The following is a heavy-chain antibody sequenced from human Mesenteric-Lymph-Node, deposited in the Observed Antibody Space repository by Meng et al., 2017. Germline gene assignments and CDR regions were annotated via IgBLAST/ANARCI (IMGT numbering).Heavy chain of an antibody. D-gene: IGHD5-12*01. CDR2: ISYDGSNK. CDR1: GFTFSSYA. CDR3: ARENLVATPSYYYYGMDV. V-gene: IGHV3-30*01. Sequence: GESLKISCAASGFTFSSYAMHWVRQAPGKGLEWVAVISYDGSNKYYADSVKGRFTISRDNSKNTLYLQMNSLRAEDTAVYYCARENLVATPSYYYYGMDVWGQGTTVTVSS. J-gene: IGHJ6*02.